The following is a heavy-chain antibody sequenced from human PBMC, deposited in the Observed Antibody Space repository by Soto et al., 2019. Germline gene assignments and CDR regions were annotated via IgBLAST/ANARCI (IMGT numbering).Heavy chain of an antibody. V-gene: IGHV3-30*18. D-gene: IGHD7-27*01. CDR2: ISYVGSNK. Sequence: GGSLRLSCAASGFTFSSYGMHWVRQAPGKGLEWWAVISYVGSNKYYADSVKGRFTITRDNSKNTLYLQMNSMRAEDKAVYYCAKSTGDGLFYFYMDVWGKGTTVTVSS. CDR1: GFTFSSYG. CDR3: AKSTGDGLFYFYMDV. J-gene: IGHJ6*03.